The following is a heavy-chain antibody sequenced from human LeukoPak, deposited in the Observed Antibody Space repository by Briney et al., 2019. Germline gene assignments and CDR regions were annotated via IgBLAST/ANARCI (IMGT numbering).Heavy chain of an antibody. CDR2: IWYDGSDK. Sequence: GRSLRLSCAASEFTFGSYGMHWVRQTPGKGLEWVAVIWYDGSDKYYTDSVKGRFTISRDNSKNTLYLQMNSLRAEDTAIYYCARAGDAFDIWGQGTMVTVSS. CDR3: ARAGDAFDI. J-gene: IGHJ3*02. V-gene: IGHV3-33*01. CDR1: EFTFGSYG.